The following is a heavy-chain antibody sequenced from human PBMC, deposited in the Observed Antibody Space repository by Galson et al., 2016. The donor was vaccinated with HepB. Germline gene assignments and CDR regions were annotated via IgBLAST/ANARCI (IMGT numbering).Heavy chain of an antibody. V-gene: IGHV5-10-1*01. CDR1: GYSFTSFW. CDR3: ARRTGRSAYYTSIDN. D-gene: IGHD3-3*01. Sequence: QSGAEVKKPGESLRISCKASGYSFTSFWITWVRQLPGKGLEFLGRINPGASYINFSPSFEGHVTISVDEFSNSAYLQWNSLKASDSAMYFCARRTGRSAYYTSIDNWGQGTLVTVSS. J-gene: IGHJ4*02. CDR2: INPGASYI.